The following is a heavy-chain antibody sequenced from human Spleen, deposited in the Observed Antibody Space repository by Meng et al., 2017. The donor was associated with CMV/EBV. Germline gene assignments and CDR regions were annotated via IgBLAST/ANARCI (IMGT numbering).Heavy chain of an antibody. J-gene: IGHJ5*02. V-gene: IGHV1-2*02. CDR3: AREVRKAAAAGTGWFDP. CDR2: INPNSGGT. CDR1: GSTFTGYH. Sequence: ASVKVSCKASGSTFTGYHIHWVRQAPGQGLEWMGWINPNSGGTNYAQKFQGRVTMTRDTSISTAYMELSRLRSDDTAVYYCAREVRKAAAAGTGWFDPWGQGTLVTVSS. D-gene: IGHD6-13*01.